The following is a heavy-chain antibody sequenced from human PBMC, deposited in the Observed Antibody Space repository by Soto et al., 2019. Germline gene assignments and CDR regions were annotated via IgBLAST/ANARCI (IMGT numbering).Heavy chain of an antibody. CDR3: ARTQYSSSWYNWFDP. V-gene: IGHV1-3*01. CDR2: INAGNGNT. Sequence: EASVKVSCKASGYTFTSYAMHWVRQAPGQRLEWMGWINAGNGNTKYSQKFQGRVTITRDTSASTAYMELSSLRSEDTAVYYCARTQYSSSWYNWFDPWGQGTLVTVSS. CDR1: GYTFTSYA. J-gene: IGHJ5*02. D-gene: IGHD6-13*01.